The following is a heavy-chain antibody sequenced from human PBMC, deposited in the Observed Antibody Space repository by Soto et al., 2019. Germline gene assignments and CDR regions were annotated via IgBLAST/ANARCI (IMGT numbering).Heavy chain of an antibody. D-gene: IGHD3-22*01. V-gene: IGHV3-48*02. CDR2: ISSGSSTI. CDR3: ARDGSPYYYDSSGYSLNYYYGMDV. J-gene: IGHJ6*02. CDR1: GFTFSSYS. Sequence: HPGGSLRLSCEASGFTFSSYSMSWVRQAPGKGLEWVSYISSGSSTIYYADSVKGRFTISRDNAKNSLYLQINSLRDEDTAVYYCARDGSPYYYDSSGYSLNYYYGMDVWGQGTTVTVSS.